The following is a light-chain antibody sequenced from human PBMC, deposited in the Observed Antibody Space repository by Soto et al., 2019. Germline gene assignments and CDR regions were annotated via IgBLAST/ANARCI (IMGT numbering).Light chain of an antibody. V-gene: IGLV2-14*01. CDR1: SSDVGGFDF. Sequence: QSVLTQPASVSGSPGQSITISCTGTSSDVGGFDFVSWYQHHPGKAPQLLVYEVSNRPSGVSNRFSGSKSGNTASLTISGLQAEDEADYYCSSYTSSSTLYVFGTGTQLTVL. CDR2: EVS. J-gene: IGLJ1*01. CDR3: SSYTSSSTLYV.